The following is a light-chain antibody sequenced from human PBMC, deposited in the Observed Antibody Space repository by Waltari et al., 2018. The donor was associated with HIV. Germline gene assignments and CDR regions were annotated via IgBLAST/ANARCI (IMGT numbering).Light chain of an antibody. CDR1: SSNIGSYPY. CDR3: SYAGSNNLRV. J-gene: IGLJ3*02. CDR2: EVS. V-gene: IGLV2-8*01. Sequence: QSALTQPPSASGSPGQSVTISCNGSSSNIGSYPYVSWYPQHSGNAPKLIIFEVSKRPSGVSGRFSGSRSGNTASLTVSGLQTDDEADYYCSYAGSNNLRVFGGGTKLTVL.